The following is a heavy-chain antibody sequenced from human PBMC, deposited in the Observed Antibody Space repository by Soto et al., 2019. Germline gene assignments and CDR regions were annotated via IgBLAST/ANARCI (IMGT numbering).Heavy chain of an antibody. CDR2: IWHDGTNK. V-gene: IGHV3-30*06. J-gene: IGHJ3*02. CDR3: VRGQLYYNDVLGRPLNGFDM. D-gene: IGHD3-22*01. Sequence: GGSLRLSCAASGFTFSDYAMHWVRQAPGKGQEWEAVIWHDGTNKYYEESVKGRLTISRDNTENSLYQQMNSLGAEDTVFFYFVRGQLYYNDVLGRPLNGFDMWGQGTMVPVSS. CDR1: GFTFSDYA.